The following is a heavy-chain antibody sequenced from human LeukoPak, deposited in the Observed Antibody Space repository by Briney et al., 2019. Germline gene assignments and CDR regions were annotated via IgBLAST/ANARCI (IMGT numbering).Heavy chain of an antibody. J-gene: IGHJ4*02. CDR3: ARINAVTTNPGSFDY. D-gene: IGHD4-17*01. Sequence: ASVKVSCKTSGCPFTTYEINWVRQAAGQGLEWMGWIGSNNGNTNYAQKLQGRVTVTTDTSTSTAYMELRSLRSDDTAVYYCARINAVTTNPGSFDYWGQGTLLTVSS. CDR1: GCPFTTYE. V-gene: IGHV1-18*01. CDR2: IGSNNGNT.